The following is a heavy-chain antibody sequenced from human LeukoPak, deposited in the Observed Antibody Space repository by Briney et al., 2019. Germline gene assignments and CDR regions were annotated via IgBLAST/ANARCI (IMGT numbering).Heavy chain of an antibody. Sequence: SVKVSCKASGGTFSSYAISWVRQAPGQGLEWMGGIIPIFGTANYAQKFQGRVTITADESTSTAYMELSSLRSEDTAVYYCAGEMVYCSSTSCPLDYWGQGTLVTVSS. D-gene: IGHD2-2*01. CDR3: AGEMVYCSSTSCPLDY. CDR1: GGTFSSYA. V-gene: IGHV1-69*01. J-gene: IGHJ4*02. CDR2: IIPIFGTA.